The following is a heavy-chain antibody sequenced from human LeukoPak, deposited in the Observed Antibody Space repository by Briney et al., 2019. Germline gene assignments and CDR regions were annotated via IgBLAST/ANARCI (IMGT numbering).Heavy chain of an antibody. CDR2: IYSSGNT. CDR1: GASISSSNYY. D-gene: IGHD5-12*01. V-gene: IGHV4-39*01. CDR3: AKSNGYGLIDY. J-gene: IGHJ4*02. Sequence: SETLSLTCAVSGASISSSNYYWGWVRQSPGKGLEWIGNIYSSGNTYYSASLKSRVTMYIDTSKNQFSLKLSSVTAADTAMYYRAKSNGYGLIDYWGQGTLVTVSS.